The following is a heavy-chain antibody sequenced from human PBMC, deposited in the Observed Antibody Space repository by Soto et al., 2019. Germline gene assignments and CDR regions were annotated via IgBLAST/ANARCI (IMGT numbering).Heavy chain of an antibody. CDR2: INAYNGNT. Sequence: ASVKVSCKASGYTFTSYVMHWVRQAPGQRLEWMGWINAYNGNTNYAQTLQDRVTITTDTSPSIAYMELRSLRSDDTAVYYCASSYYYVSSFYYDYYYYYGMHVSGQGPTVTVSS. V-gene: IGHV1-3*01. CDR3: ASSYYYVSSFYYDYYYYYGMHV. J-gene: IGHJ6*02. CDR1: GYTFTSYV. D-gene: IGHD3-22*01.